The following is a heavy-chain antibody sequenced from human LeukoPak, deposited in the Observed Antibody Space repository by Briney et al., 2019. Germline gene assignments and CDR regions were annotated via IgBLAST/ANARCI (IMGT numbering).Heavy chain of an antibody. J-gene: IGHJ4*02. CDR2: FIPILGIA. CDR1: GGTFSSYA. Sequence: SVKVSCKASGGTFSSYAISWVRQAPGQGLEWMGRFIPILGIANYAQKFQGRVTITADKSTSTAYMELSSLRSEDTAVYYCARAPTKYSSSWYSFDYWGQGTLVTVSS. CDR3: ARAPTKYSSSWYSFDY. D-gene: IGHD6-13*01. V-gene: IGHV1-69*04.